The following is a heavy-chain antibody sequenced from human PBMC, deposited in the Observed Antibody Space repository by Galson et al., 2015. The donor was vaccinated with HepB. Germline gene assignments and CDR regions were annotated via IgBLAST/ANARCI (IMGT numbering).Heavy chain of an antibody. D-gene: IGHD6-6*01. CDR3: VKEVSSASIASRPGN. J-gene: IGHJ4*02. V-gene: IGHV3-15*01. CDR1: GFTFSNAW. Sequence: SLRLSCAASGFTFSNAWMTWVRQAPGKGLEWVGRIKSKTNGETTDYADSVKGRFTVSRDDSKNTLYLQMNSLRVEDTAIYYCVKEVSSASIASRPGNWGQGTLVTVSS. CDR2: IKSKTNGETT.